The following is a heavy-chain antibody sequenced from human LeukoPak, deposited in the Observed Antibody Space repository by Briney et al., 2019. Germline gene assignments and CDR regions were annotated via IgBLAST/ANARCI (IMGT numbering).Heavy chain of an antibody. CDR2: ISSSGSAI. CDR3: ARAQYLAFDH. Sequence: GGSLRLSCAASGFTFSDYYVNWLRQAPGKGLEWVSYISSSGSAIYYADSVKGRFTISRDNAKDSLFLQMNSLRAEDTAVYYCARAQYLAFDHWGPGTLVTVSS. D-gene: IGHD2/OR15-2a*01. V-gene: IGHV3-11*01. J-gene: IGHJ4*02. CDR1: GFTFSDYY.